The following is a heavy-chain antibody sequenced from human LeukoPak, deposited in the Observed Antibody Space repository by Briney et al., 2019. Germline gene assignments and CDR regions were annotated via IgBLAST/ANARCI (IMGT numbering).Heavy chain of an antibody. V-gene: IGHV4-4*09. CDR2: FYLTGST. Sequence: SETLSLTCTVSGGSIRSLSWSWIRQPPGRGLEWVGNFYLTGSTDYNSSLKSRVTLSVDTSRDQFSLKLTSVTAADTAVYYCARTRAAVTGGTEWYFDLWGRGTLVSVAS. CDR3: ARTRAAVTGGTEWYFDL. J-gene: IGHJ2*01. CDR1: GGSIRSLS. D-gene: IGHD6-19*01.